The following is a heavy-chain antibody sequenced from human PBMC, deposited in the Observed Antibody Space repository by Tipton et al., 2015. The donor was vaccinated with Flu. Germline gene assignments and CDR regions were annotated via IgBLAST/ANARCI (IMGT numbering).Heavy chain of an antibody. CDR2: ISSYSGRPI. CDR1: GFSFDDYP. Sequence: QLVQSGGGLVKPGGSLRLSCAASGFSFDDYPMSWVRQAPGKGLEWVAYISSYSGRPIYYADSVKGRFTISRDNAKNSLYLQMNSLRDEDTAVYYCARESISVAVFDSWGQGTLVTVSS. J-gene: IGHJ4*02. CDR3: ARESISVAVFDS. D-gene: IGHD6-19*01. V-gene: IGHV3-11*04.